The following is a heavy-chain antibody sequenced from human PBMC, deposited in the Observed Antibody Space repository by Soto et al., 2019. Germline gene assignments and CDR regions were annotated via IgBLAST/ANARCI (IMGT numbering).Heavy chain of an antibody. V-gene: IGHV3-7*01. CDR2: IKQDGSEK. CDR1: GFTFSSYW. D-gene: IGHD4-17*01. J-gene: IGHJ6*02. Sequence: PGGSLRLSCAASGFTFSSYWMSWVRQAPGKGLEWVANIKQDGSEKYYVDSVKGRFTISRDNAKNSLYLQMNSLRAEDTAVYYCASPLYGDYEYYYYGMDVWGQGTTVTVSS. CDR3: ASPLYGDYEYYYYGMDV.